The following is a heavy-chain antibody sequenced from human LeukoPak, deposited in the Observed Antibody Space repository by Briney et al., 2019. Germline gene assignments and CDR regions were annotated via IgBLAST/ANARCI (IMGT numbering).Heavy chain of an antibody. Sequence: PGRSLGLSCAASGFTFDDYAMHWVRQAPGKGLEWVSGISWNSGSIGYADSVKGRFTISRDNAKNSLYLQMNSLRAEDTALYYCAKDIPSYGSGSYNAFDIWGQGTMVTVSS. V-gene: IGHV3-9*01. J-gene: IGHJ3*02. D-gene: IGHD3-10*01. CDR2: ISWNSGSI. CDR3: AKDIPSYGSGSYNAFDI. CDR1: GFTFDDYA.